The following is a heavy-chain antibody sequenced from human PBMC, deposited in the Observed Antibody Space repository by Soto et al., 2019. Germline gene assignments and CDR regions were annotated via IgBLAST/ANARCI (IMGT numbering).Heavy chain of an antibody. CDR1: GGSISVGVYY. Sequence: SETLSLTCTVSGGSISVGVYYWNWIRQLPGKGPEWIGYTYHTGSTYYNPSLESRVTISVDPSKNQFSLRLSSVTAADTAVYYCARIGNPEARLYFDYWGQGTLVTVSS. J-gene: IGHJ4*02. V-gene: IGHV4-31*03. CDR3: ARIGNPEARLYFDY. CDR2: TYHTGST.